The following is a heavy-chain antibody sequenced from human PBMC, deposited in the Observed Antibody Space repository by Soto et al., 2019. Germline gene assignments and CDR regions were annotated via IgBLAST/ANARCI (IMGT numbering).Heavy chain of an antibody. J-gene: IGHJ6*02. D-gene: IGHD3-10*01. V-gene: IGHV4-59*12. CDR1: GGSFSPNY. Sequence: SETLSLTCIVSGGSFSPNYWAWIRQPPGKGLEWVGYIYFGGTTSYNPSLKSRVTISVDTSKNQFSLKLSSVTAADTAVYYCARGGNMVRGVIPNYYGMDVWGQGTTVTVSS. CDR2: IYFGGTT. CDR3: ARGGNMVRGVIPNYYGMDV.